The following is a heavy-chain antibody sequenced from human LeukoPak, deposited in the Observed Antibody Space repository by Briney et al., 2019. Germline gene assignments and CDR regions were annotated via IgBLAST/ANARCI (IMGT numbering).Heavy chain of an antibody. CDR3: ARDFCDH. CDR2: INPNSGDT. CDR1: GYTFTGYY. Sequence: ASVKVSCKASGYTFTGYYMHWVRQAPGQGLEWMGWINPNSGDTNFPQKFQDRVTMTRDTSIGTAYMELSRLRSDDTAVYYCARDFCDHWGQGTLVTVSS. D-gene: IGHD3-3*01. V-gene: IGHV1-2*02. J-gene: IGHJ5*02.